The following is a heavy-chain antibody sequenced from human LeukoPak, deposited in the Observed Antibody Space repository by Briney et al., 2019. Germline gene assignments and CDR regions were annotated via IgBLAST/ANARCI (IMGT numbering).Heavy chain of an antibody. J-gene: IGHJ3*02. Sequence: PGGSLRLSCAASGFIFSDYYMGWIRQAPGKGLEWVSYISGSDSTIFYADSVKGRFTISRDNAKNSMHLQMNSLRAEDTAVYYCGRDFGLSGTKRSFDIWGQGTMVTVSS. D-gene: IGHD1-7*01. V-gene: IGHV3-11*01. CDR3: GRDFGLSGTKRSFDI. CDR2: ISGSDSTI. CDR1: GFIFSDYY.